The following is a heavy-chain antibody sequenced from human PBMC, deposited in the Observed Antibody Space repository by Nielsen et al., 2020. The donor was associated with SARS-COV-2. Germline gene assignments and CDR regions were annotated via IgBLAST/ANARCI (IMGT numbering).Heavy chain of an antibody. CDR2: ISSSGSTI. D-gene: IGHD2-21*02. J-gene: IGHJ4*02. CDR3: ARDGIIVVVTATPSPSYFDY. Sequence: VRQAPGKGLEWVSYISSSGSTIYYADSVKGRFTISRDNAKNSLYLQMNSLRAEDTAVYYCARDGIIVVVTATPSPSYFDYWGQGTLVTVS. V-gene: IGHV3-48*03.